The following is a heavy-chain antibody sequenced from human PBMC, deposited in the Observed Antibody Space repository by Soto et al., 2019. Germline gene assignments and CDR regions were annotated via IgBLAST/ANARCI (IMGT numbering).Heavy chain of an antibody. J-gene: IGHJ5*02. V-gene: IGHV1-8*01. CDR3: ARYVYGQGFQA. Sequence: QVQLVQPGAEVRKPGASVKVSCKASGAIFTTFDFNWGRQATGQGREWIGWMRANSGDTGHDQKFQGRVRMTRDTSMSTAYTELSSLRAEDTAVYYCARYVYGQGFQAWGQGTLVFVSS. D-gene: IGHD3-16*01. CDR1: GAIFTTFD. CDR2: MRANSGDT.